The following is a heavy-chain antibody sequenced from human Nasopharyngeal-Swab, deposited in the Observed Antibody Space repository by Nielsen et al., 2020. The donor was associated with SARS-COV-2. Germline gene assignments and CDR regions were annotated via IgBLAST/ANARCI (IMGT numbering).Heavy chain of an antibody. V-gene: IGHV4-59*11. D-gene: IGHD1-26*01. CDR1: GGSISTHY. CDR3: ARFLWEREDTFDI. J-gene: IGHJ3*02. CDR2: IHYSGTT. Sequence: SETLSLTCTVSGGSISTHYWSWIRQSPGKGLEWIGYIHYSGTTNYNASLRRRLTISVDTSRNQFSLKLRSVTAADTAVYYCARFLWEREDTFDIWGQGTVVTVSS.